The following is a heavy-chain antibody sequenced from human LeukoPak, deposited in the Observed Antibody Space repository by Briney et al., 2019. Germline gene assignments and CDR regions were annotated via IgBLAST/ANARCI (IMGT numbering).Heavy chain of an antibody. Sequence: GGSLRLSCVASGFTFSTHWMNWVRQAPGKGLEWMANIRQDGSDKFYADSLKGRFTISRDNAKNSVFLQMSSLRAEDTAVYYCARDHDSSGYYYGTGRFDYWGQGTLVTVSS. CDR2: IRQDGSDK. CDR3: ARDHDSSGYYYGTGRFDY. CDR1: GFTFSTHW. J-gene: IGHJ4*02. D-gene: IGHD3-22*01. V-gene: IGHV3-7*01.